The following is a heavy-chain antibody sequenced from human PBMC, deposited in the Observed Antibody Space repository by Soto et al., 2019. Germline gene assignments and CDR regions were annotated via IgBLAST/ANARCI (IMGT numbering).Heavy chain of an antibody. J-gene: IGHJ4*02. CDR2: ISSSGSTI. CDR1: GFTFSSYE. V-gene: IGHV3-48*03. CDR3: AREGHEQWLGGFDY. D-gene: IGHD6-19*01. Sequence: EVQLVESGGGLVQPGGSLRLSCAASGFTFSSYEMNWVRQAPGKGLEWVSHISSSGSTIYYADSVKGRFTISRDNGKNSLYLQMNRLRAEDTAVYYCAREGHEQWLGGFDYWGQGTLVTVFS.